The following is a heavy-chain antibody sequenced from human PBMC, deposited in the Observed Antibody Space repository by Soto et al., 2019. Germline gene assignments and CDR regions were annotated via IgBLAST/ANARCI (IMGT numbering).Heavy chain of an antibody. J-gene: IGHJ5*02. CDR3: ARGHYYVWFDP. Sequence: SETLSLTCAVYGGSFSGYYWSWIRQPPGKGLEWIGEINHSGSTNYNPSLKSRVTISVDTSKNQFSLKLSSVTAADTAVYYCARGHYYVWFDPWGQGTLVTVSS. D-gene: IGHD3-22*01. CDR2: INHSGST. CDR1: GGSFSGYY. V-gene: IGHV4-34*01.